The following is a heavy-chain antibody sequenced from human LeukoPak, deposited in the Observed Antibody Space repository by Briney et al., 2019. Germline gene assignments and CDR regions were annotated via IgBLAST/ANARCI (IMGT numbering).Heavy chain of an antibody. CDR3: ARRLGYCTNGVCYNYFDY. V-gene: IGHV3-23*01. J-gene: IGHJ4*02. D-gene: IGHD2-8*01. CDR2: ISGSGGST. CDR1: GLTFSNSA. Sequence: GGSLRLSCAASGLTFSNSAMSWVRQAPGKGLEWVSGISGSGGSTNYADSVKGRFTISRDNSKNTLYLQMNSLRAEDTAVYYCARRLGYCTNGVCYNYFDYWGQGTLVTVSS.